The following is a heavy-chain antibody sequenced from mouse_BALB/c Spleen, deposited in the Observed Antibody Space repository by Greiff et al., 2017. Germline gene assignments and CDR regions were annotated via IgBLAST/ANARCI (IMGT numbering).Heavy chain of an antibody. CDR1: GYTFTSYT. CDR3: ARDNYGGSYYAMDY. Sequence: QVQLQQSGAELARPGASVKMSCKASGYTFTSYTMHWVKQRPGQGLEWIGYINPSSGYTNYNQKFTDKATLTADKSSSTAYMQLSSLTSEDSAVYYCARDNYGGSYYAMDYWGQGTSVTVSS. V-gene: IGHV1-4*01. D-gene: IGHD1-1*01. CDR2: INPSSGYT. J-gene: IGHJ4*01.